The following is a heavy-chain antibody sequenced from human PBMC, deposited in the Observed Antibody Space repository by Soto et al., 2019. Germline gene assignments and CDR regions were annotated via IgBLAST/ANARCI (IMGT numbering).Heavy chain of an antibody. V-gene: IGHV3-30*18. CDR2: ISYDGSNK. CDR3: AKDFPRYPNGEDDY. CDR1: GFTFSSYG. J-gene: IGHJ4*02. D-gene: IGHD3-10*01. Sequence: QVQLVESGGGVVQPGRSLRLSCAASGFTFSSYGMHWVRQAPGKGLEWVAVISYDGSNKYYADSVKGRFTISRDNSKNTLYLQINSLRAEDTAVYYCAKDFPRYPNGEDDYWGQGTLVTVSS.